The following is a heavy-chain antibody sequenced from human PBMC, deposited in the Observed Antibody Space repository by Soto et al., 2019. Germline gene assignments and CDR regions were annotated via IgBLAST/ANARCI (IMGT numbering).Heavy chain of an antibody. Sequence: EVQLLESGGDLVQPGRSLRLSCAASGFTFIVCAMSWVLQAPGEGLERVSVIHGAGNSTYYADSVKGRFTISRDNSKNTLYLQMSSLRGEDTAVYYCAKNRARVTTSWHFDYWGQGTLVTVSS. CDR2: IHGAGNST. J-gene: IGHJ4*02. D-gene: IGHD4-17*01. CDR1: GFTFIVCA. CDR3: AKNRARVTTSWHFDY. V-gene: IGHV3-23*01.